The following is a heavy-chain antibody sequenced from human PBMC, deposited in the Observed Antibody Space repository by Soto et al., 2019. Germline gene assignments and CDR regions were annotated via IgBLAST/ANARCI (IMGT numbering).Heavy chain of an antibody. V-gene: IGHV4-59*08. J-gene: IGHJ4*02. CDR3: GRHLHPTLGDYFDY. CDR1: GGTISSYY. D-gene: IGHD3-10*01. Sequence: PSVTLSLTSTVSGGTISSYYWSWIRQPPGKGLEWIGYIYYSGSTNYNPSLKSRVTISVDTSKNQFSLKLSSVTAADTAVYYCGRHLHPTLGDYFDYWGQGTLVTVSS. CDR2: IYYSGST.